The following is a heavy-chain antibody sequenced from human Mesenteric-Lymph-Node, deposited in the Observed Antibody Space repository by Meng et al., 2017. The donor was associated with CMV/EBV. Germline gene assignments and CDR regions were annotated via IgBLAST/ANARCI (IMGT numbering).Heavy chain of an antibody. CDR1: GFTFSDYY. D-gene: IGHD3-3*01. CDR3: ARDTIYDFWSGFDC. V-gene: IGHV3-11*04. CDR2: ITGSGTSM. Sequence: GESLKISCAASGFTFSDYYMSWIRQAPGKGLEWISYITGSGTSMYYADSVKGRFTISRDNSKNTLYLQMNSLRAEDTAVYYCARDTIYDFWSGFDCWGQGTLVTVSS. J-gene: IGHJ4*02.